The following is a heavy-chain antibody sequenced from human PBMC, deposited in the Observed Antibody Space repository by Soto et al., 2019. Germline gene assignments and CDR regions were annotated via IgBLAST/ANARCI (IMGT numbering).Heavy chain of an antibody. V-gene: IGHV3-23*01. J-gene: IGHJ3*02. CDR3: AKSLFGGPDI. CDR1: RFTFSTYA. D-gene: IGHD2-15*01. Sequence: LRLSCAASRFTFSTYAMSWVRQAPGKGLEWVSGISGGGGDTSYADSVRGRFTCSRDNSKNTLYLQMNSLRAEDTALYYCAKSLFGGPDIWGQGTMVTVSS. CDR2: ISGGGGDT.